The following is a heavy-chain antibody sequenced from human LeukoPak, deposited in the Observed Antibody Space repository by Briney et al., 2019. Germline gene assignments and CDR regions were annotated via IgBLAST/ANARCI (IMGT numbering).Heavy chain of an antibody. CDR2: IYYSGST. CDR3: ARRNSGWLDY. Sequence: PSETLSLTCTVSGGSISSYYWSWIRQPPGKGLEWIGYIYYSGSTNYNPSLKGRVTISVDTSKNQFSLKLSSVTAADTAVYYCARRNSGWLDYWGQGTLVTVSS. V-gene: IGHV4-59*01. D-gene: IGHD6-19*01. J-gene: IGHJ4*02. CDR1: GGSISSYY.